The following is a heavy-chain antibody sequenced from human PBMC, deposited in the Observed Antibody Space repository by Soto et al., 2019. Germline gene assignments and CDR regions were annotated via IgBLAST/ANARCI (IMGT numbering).Heavy chain of an antibody. D-gene: IGHD1-26*01. CDR1: GGSISSGGYY. CDR2: IYYSGST. J-gene: IGHJ6*02. Sequence: QLQLQESGPGLVKPSQTLSLTCTVSGGSISSGGYYWSWIRQHPGKGLEGIGYIYYSGSTYYNPSLKSRVTISVDTSKNQFSLKLSSVTAADTAVYYCARWGASYYYGMDVWGQGTTVTVSS. V-gene: IGHV4-31*03. CDR3: ARWGASYYYGMDV.